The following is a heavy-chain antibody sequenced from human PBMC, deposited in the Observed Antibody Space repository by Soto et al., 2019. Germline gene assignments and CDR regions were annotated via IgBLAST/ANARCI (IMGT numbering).Heavy chain of an antibody. CDR1: GFTFSSYS. CDR2: ISSSSSTI. V-gene: IGHV3-48*02. D-gene: IGHD2-15*01. Sequence: EVQLVESGGGLVQPGGSLRLSCAASGFTFSSYSMNWVRQAPGKGLEWVSYISSSSSTIYYADSVKGRFTISRDNAKNSLYLQMNSLRDEDTAVYYCARDRDVVVVAATRPWPYYFDYWGQGTLVTVSS. J-gene: IGHJ4*02. CDR3: ARDRDVVVVAATRPWPYYFDY.